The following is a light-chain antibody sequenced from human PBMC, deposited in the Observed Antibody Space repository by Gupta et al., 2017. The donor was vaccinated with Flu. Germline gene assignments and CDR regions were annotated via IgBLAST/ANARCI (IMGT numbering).Light chain of an antibody. V-gene: IGKV3-20*01. CDR2: GAS. J-gene: IGKJ2*01. Sequence: EIVLTQSPATLSLSPGERATLSCRANQNVDSTYLAWYQQKPGQAPSLLIHGASSRAKDITDRFSGSGVGTDFSLTISRREPEDSAVYYCLQYLTKPPRYIFGQGTRLEI. CDR1: QNVDSTY. CDR3: LQYLTKPPRYI.